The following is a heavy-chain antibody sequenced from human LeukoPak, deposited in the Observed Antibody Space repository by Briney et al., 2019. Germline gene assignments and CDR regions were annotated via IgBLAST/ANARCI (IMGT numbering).Heavy chain of an antibody. Sequence: SETLSLTCTVSGGSISSHYWSWIRQPPGKGLEWIGYIYYSGSTNYNPSLKSRVTISVDTSKNQFSLKLSSVTAADTAVYYCARSPYYYGMDVWGQGTTVTVSS. CDR1: GGSISSHY. V-gene: IGHV4-59*11. CDR2: IYYSGST. CDR3: ARSPYYYGMDV. J-gene: IGHJ6*02.